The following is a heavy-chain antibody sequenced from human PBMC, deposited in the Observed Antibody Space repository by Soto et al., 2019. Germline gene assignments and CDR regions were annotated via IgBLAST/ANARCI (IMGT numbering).Heavy chain of an antibody. J-gene: IGHJ6*03. CDR1: GFTFSSYG. V-gene: IGHV3-33*01. D-gene: IGHD3-3*01. CDR2: IWYDGSNK. CDR3: ARGTYYDFWSGYYNSVHMDV. Sequence: QVQLVESGGGVVQPGRSLRLSCAASGFTFSSYGMHWVRQAPGKGLEWVAVIWYDGSNKYYADSVKGRFTISRDNSKNTMYLQMNSRRAEGTAVYDCARGTYYDFWSGYYNSVHMDVWGKGTKVTVSS.